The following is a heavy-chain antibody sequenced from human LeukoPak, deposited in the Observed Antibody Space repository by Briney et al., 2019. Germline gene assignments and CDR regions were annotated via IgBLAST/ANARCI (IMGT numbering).Heavy chain of an antibody. CDR3: ARVTFNYYGSGDAFDM. D-gene: IGHD3-10*01. V-gene: IGHV3-66*01. CDR1: GFTVSSNY. J-gene: IGHJ3*02. Sequence: GGSPRLSCAASGFTVSSNYMSWVRQAPGKGLEWVSVIYSDGRTYYADSVKARFTISRDNSKNMLYLQMNSLRAEDTAVYYCARVTFNYYGSGDAFDMWGQGTMVTVSS. CDR2: IYSDGRT.